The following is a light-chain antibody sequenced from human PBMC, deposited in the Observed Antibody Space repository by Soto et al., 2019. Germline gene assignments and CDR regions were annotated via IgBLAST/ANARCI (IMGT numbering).Light chain of an antibody. CDR3: QQRSDWPPLFT. J-gene: IGKJ3*01. Sequence: EIVLTQSPATLSLSPGERATLSCRASQSVGTYLAWYQQKPGQAPRLLIYDASNRATGIPARFSGSGSGTDFTLTISSLEPEDFAVYYCQQRSDWPPLFTFGPVTKVDIK. V-gene: IGKV3-11*01. CDR1: QSVGTY. CDR2: DAS.